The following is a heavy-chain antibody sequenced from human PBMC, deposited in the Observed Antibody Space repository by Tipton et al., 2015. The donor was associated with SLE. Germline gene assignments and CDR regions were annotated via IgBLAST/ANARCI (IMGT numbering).Heavy chain of an antibody. Sequence: TLSLTCTVSGGSVNDYYWSWIRLPPGKGLEWIGYLYYSGNTNYNPSLKSRVTVSIDTSKNQFSLNLVSVTAADTAVYYCARDLSGGHYDLWGRGTLVTVSS. D-gene: IGHD3-3*01. V-gene: IGHV4-59*02. J-gene: IGHJ2*01. CDR3: ARDLSGGHYDL. CDR1: GGSVNDYY. CDR2: LYYSGNT.